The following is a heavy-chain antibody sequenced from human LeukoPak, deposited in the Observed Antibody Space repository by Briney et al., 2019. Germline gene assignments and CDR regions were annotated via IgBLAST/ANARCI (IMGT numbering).Heavy chain of an antibody. CDR3: ARAGISGQQLGGGDAFDI. CDR1: GFAFSSYA. J-gene: IGHJ3*02. CDR2: ISYEGSNK. V-gene: IGHV3-30-3*01. Sequence: GGSLRLSCAASGFAFSSYAMPWVRQAPGKGLEWVAVISYEGSNKYYADSVKGRFTISRDNSKNTLYLQMNSLRAEDTSVYYCARAGISGQQLGGGDAFDIWGQGTMVTVSS. D-gene: IGHD6-13*01.